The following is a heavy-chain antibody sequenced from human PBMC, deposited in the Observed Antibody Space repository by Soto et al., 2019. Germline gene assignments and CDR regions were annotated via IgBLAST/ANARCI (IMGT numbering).Heavy chain of an antibody. V-gene: IGHV3-21*01. Sequence: GGSLRLSCAASGFTFSTYSMNWVRQAPGKGLEWVSSISSSSTYIFYADSLKGRFTISRDNAQNSLYLQMDSLRAEDTAVYYCAREVAGSYGKDYWGQGTLVTVSS. CDR1: GFTFSTYS. D-gene: IGHD6-19*01. CDR3: AREVAGSYGKDY. J-gene: IGHJ4*02. CDR2: ISSSSTYI.